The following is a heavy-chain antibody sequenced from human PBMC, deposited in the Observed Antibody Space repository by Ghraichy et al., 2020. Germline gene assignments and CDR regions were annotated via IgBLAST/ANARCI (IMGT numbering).Heavy chain of an antibody. D-gene: IGHD4-17*01. J-gene: IGHJ6*02. V-gene: IGHV3-23*01. CDR1: GFTFSSYA. Sequence: GGSLRLSCAASGFTFSSYAMSWVRQAPGKGLEWVSAISGSGGSTYYADSVKGRFTISRDNSKNTLYLQMNSLRAEDTAVYYCAKPTLTTVTTYYYYGMDVWRQRATVSVSS. CDR2: ISGSGGST. CDR3: AKPTLTTVTTYYYYGMDV.